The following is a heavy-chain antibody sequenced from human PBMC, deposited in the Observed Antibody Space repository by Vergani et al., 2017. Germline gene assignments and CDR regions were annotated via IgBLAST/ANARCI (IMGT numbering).Heavy chain of an antibody. CDR1: GGSISSYY. J-gene: IGHJ6*02. V-gene: IGHV4-59*01. Sequence: QVQLQESGPGLVKPSQTLSLTCTVSGGSISSYYWSWIRQPPGKGLEWIGYIYYSGSTNYNPSLKSRVTISVDTSKNQFSLKLSSVTAADTAVYYCAASSGPYYDFWSGLNSYYYYGMDVWGQGTTVTVSS. CDR3: AASSGPYYDFWSGLNSYYYYGMDV. CDR2: IYYSGST. D-gene: IGHD3-3*01.